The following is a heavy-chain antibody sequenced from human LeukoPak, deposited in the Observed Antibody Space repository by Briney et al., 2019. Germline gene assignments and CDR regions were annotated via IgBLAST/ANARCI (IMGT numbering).Heavy chain of an antibody. D-gene: IGHD6-19*01. CDR3: AKDLDGWTKAFDI. V-gene: IGHV3-30*02. Sequence: GGSLRLSCAASGFTFSSYGMHWVRQAPGKGLEWVAFIRYDGSNKYYADSVKGRFTISRDNSKNTRYLQMNSLRAEDTAVYYCAKDLDGWTKAFDIWGQGTMVTVSS. CDR2: IRYDGSNK. J-gene: IGHJ3*02. CDR1: GFTFSSYG.